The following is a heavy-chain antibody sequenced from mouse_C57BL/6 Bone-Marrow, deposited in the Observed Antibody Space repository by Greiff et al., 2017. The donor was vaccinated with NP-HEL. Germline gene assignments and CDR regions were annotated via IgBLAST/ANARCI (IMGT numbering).Heavy chain of an antibody. CDR2: IDPSDSYT. V-gene: IGHV1-59*01. D-gene: IGHD2-1*01. CDR3: ARSGNYYFDY. CDR1: GYTFTSYW. J-gene: IGHJ2*01. Sequence: VKLQESGPELVKPGASVKISCKASGYTFTSYWMHWVKQRPGQGLEWIGVIDPSDSYTNYNQKFKGKATLTVDTSSSTAYMQLSSLTSEDSAVYYCARSGNYYFDYWGQGTTLTVSS.